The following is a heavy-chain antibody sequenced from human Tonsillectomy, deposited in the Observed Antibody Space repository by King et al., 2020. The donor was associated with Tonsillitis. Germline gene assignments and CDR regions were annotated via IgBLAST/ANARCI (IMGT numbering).Heavy chain of an antibody. D-gene: IGHD6-13*01. CDR3: ARGRGYSSTWYELFFDY. Sequence: VQLVESGGGLVQPGGSLRLSCAASGLTFSSYSMNWVRQAPGKGLEWVSYISSSSSTIYYADSVKGRFTISRDNAKNSLYLQMNSLRAEDTAVYYCARGRGYSSTWYELFFDYWGQGTLVTVSS. CDR2: ISSSSSTI. CDR1: GLTFSSYS. V-gene: IGHV3-48*01. J-gene: IGHJ4*02.